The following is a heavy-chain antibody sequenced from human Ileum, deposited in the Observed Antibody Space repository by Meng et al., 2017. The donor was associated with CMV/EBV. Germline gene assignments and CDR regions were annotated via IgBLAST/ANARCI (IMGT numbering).Heavy chain of an antibody. D-gene: IGHD2-2*01. CDR3: ASYCSSTSCYRTGFDP. Sequence: GESLKISFAASGFPFSSSWMHWVRQAPGKGLVWVSRINSDGSSTNYADSVKGRFTISRDNAKNTLYLQMNRLRAEDTAVYYCASYCSSTSCYRTGFDPWGQGTLVTVSS. CDR1: GFPFSSSW. CDR2: INSDGSST. V-gene: IGHV3-74*01. J-gene: IGHJ5*02.